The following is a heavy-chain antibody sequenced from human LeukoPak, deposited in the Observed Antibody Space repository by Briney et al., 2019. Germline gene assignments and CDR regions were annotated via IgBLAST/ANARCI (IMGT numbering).Heavy chain of an antibody. J-gene: IGHJ4*02. CDR1: GFTFSSYA. Sequence: GGPLSLSCAASGFTFSSYAMSWVRQAPGKGLEWVSAISGSGGSTYYAASVKGRFTISRDNSKNTLYLQMNSLRAEDTAVYNCAKDSWWIPEIGGPDYWGQGTLVTVSS. V-gene: IGHV3-23*01. CDR2: ISGSGGST. CDR3: AKDSWWIPEIGGPDY. D-gene: IGHD5-18*01.